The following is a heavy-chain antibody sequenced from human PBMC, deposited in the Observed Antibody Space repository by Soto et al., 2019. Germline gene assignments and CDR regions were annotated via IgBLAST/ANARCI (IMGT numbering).Heavy chain of an antibody. CDR3: ARPEFGFDS. J-gene: IGHJ4*02. Sequence: SVKVSCNASGDTFNTYTITLVRQAPGQGLEWMGRIIPILGLASYAQRFQGRLTITADKSTSTVYMVMNSLVSEDTAIYYCARPEFGFDSWGQGTPVTVSS. CDR1: GDTFNTYT. CDR2: IIPILGLA. V-gene: IGHV1-69*02. D-gene: IGHD3-16*01.